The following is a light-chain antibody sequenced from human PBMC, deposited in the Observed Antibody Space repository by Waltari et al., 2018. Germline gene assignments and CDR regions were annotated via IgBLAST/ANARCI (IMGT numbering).Light chain of an antibody. J-gene: IGLJ2*01. CDR3: SSYTSSSTLV. CDR1: SSDVGGYNY. V-gene: IGLV2-14*01. CDR2: DVS. Sequence: QSALTQPASVSGSPGQSITISCTGTSSDVGGYNYASWYQKHPGKAPKLMIYDVSNRPSGVSNRFSGSKSGNTASLTISGLQAEDEADYYCSSYTSSSTLVFGGGTKLTVL.